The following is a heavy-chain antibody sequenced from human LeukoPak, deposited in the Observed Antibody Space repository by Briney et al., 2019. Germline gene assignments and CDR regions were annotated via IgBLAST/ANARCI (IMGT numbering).Heavy chain of an antibody. CDR1: TFTFSSHG. D-gene: IGHD1-26*01. J-gene: IGHJ2*01. Sequence: GGSLRLSCAASTFTFSSHGMSWVRQAPGKGPEWVSCISAGGDLTYYADSVKGRFTISRDNSKNTLYLQMNSLRAEDTAMYYCAKIGLIGNWYFDLWGRGTLVTVSS. V-gene: IGHV3-23*01. CDR3: AKIGLIGNWYFDL. CDR2: ISAGGDLT.